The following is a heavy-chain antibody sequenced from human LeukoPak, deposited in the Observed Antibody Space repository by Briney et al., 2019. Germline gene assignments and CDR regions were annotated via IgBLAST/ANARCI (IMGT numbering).Heavy chain of an antibody. CDR3: ARLSGDDAFDI. J-gene: IGHJ3*02. CDR2: ISSSSSYI. D-gene: IGHD3-10*01. V-gene: IGHV3-21*01. CDR1: GFTFGSYA. Sequence: GGSLRLSCAASGFTFGSYAMTWVRQAPGKGLEWVSSISSSSSYIYYADSVKGRFTISRDNAKNSLYLQMNSLRAEDTAVYYCARLSGDDAFDIWGQGTMVTVSS.